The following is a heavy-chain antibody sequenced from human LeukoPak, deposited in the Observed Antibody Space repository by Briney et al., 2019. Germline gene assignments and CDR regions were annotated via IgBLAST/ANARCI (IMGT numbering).Heavy chain of an antibody. Sequence: GGSLRLSCAASGFTVRSNYMNWVRQAPGKGLEWVSVIYGGDDTYYAASVEGRFTISRDNSKNTLYLQMHSLRLEDTAVYYCARDRGGDAFDIWGQGTMVTVSS. CDR1: GFTVRSNY. J-gene: IGHJ3*02. D-gene: IGHD3-16*01. V-gene: IGHV3-53*01. CDR2: IYGGDDT. CDR3: ARDRGGDAFDI.